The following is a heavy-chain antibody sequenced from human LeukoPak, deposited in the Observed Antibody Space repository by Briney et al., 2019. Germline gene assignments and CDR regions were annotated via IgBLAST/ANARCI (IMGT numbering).Heavy chain of an antibody. J-gene: IGHJ5*02. CDR3: ARELHHGDYYGSGRGWFDP. CDR1: GFTFSSYE. Sequence: PGGSLRLSCAASGFTFSSYEMNWVRQAPGKGLEWVSYISSSGSTIYYADSVRGRFTISRDNAKNSLYLQMNSLRAEDTAVYHCARELHHGDYYGSGRGWFDPWGQGTLVTVSS. V-gene: IGHV3-48*03. D-gene: IGHD3-10*01. CDR2: ISSSGSTI.